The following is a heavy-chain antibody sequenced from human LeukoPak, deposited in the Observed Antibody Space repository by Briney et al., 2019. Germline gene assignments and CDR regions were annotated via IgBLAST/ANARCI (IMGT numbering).Heavy chain of an antibody. J-gene: IGHJ3*02. Sequence: GGSLRLSCAASGFTFDEYAMHWVRQAPGKGLEWVSLISGDAATTYYAPSVKARVTVSRANNKTSLFLQMNNLRTEDSALYYCAKDLSMVFDAFNIWGQGKLVTVSS. CDR1: GFTFDEYA. CDR3: AKDLSMVFDAFNI. D-gene: IGHD4/OR15-4a*01. V-gene: IGHV3-43*02. CDR2: ISGDAATT.